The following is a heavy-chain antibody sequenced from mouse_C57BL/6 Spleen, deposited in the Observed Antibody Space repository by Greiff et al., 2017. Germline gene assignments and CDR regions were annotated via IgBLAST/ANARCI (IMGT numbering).Heavy chain of an antibody. CDR1: GYTFTDYY. CDR2: INPNNGGT. CDR3: ARGGITTVVGY. Sequence: EVQLQQSGPELVKPGASVKISCKASGYTFTDYYMNWVKQSHGKSLEWIGDINPNNGGTSYNQKFKGKATLTVDKSSSTAYMELRSLTSEDSAVDYCARGGITTVVGYWGQGTTLTVSS. J-gene: IGHJ2*01. D-gene: IGHD1-1*01. V-gene: IGHV1-26*01.